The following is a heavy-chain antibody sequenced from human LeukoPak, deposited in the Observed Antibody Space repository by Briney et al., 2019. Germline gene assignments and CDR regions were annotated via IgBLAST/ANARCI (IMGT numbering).Heavy chain of an antibody. V-gene: IGHV1-69*04. Sequence: GASVKVSCKASGGTFSSYAISWVRQAPGQGLEWMGRIIPILGIANYAQKFQGRVTITADKSTSTAYMELSSLRSEDTAVYYCARDGEYSYVGLSLDYWGQGTLVTVSS. CDR2: IIPILGIA. CDR1: GGTFSSYA. CDR3: ARDGEYSYVGLSLDY. J-gene: IGHJ4*02. D-gene: IGHD5-18*01.